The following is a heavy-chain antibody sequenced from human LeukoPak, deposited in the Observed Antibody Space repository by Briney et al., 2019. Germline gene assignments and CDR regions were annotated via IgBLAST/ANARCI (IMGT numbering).Heavy chain of an antibody. D-gene: IGHD2-15*01. CDR3: ARVRSCSGGSCYPHTYYYYYGMDV. V-gene: IGHV3-21*01. Sequence: KPGGSLRLSCAASGFTFSSYSMNWVRQAPGKGLEWVSSISSSSSYIYYADSVKGRFTISRDNAKNSLYLQMNSLRAEDTAVFYCARVRSCSGGSCYPHTYYYYYGMDVWGQGTTVTVSS. J-gene: IGHJ6*02. CDR1: GFTFSSYS. CDR2: ISSSSSYI.